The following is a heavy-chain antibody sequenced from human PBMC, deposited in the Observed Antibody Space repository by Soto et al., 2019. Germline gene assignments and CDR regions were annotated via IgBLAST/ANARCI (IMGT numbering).Heavy chain of an antibody. CDR3: ARSDFSNFGVVITTYFDY. CDR1: GFTFSSYG. D-gene: IGHD3-3*01. J-gene: IGHJ4*02. CDR2: IWYDGSNK. V-gene: IGHV3-33*01. Sequence: GGSLRLSCAASGFTFSSYGMHWVRQAPGKGLEWVAVIWYDGSNKYYADSVKGRFTISRDNSKNTLYLQMNSLRAEDTAVYYCARSDFSNFGVVITTYFDYWGQGTLVTVSS.